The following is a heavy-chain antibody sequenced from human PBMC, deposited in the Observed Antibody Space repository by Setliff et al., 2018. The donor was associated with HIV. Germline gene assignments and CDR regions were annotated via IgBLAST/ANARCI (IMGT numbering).Heavy chain of an antibody. J-gene: IGHJ4*02. CDR2: IYLRDSDT. CDR1: GYTFPHSW. V-gene: IGHV5-51*01. D-gene: IGHD6-6*01. CDR3: ATSPGTYSSSSASYFDY. Sequence: GESLKISCKGSGYTFPHSWIGWVRQMPGKGLEWVGIIYLRDSDTRYSPSFQGQVTTSADKSISTAYLQWSSLQASDTAMYYCATSPGTYSSSSASYFDYWGQGTLVTVSS.